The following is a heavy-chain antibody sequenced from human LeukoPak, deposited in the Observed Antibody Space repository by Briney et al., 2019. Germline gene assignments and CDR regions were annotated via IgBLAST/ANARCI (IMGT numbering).Heavy chain of an antibody. J-gene: IGHJ4*02. Sequence: GGSLRLPCAASGFTFSSYAMSWVRQAPGKGLEWVSVISASDSSTYYADSVKGRFSISRDNSKNTLYLQMNSLKAEDTAIYYCAKLPNTGSYFYYWGQGTLVTVSS. D-gene: IGHD1-26*01. CDR2: ISASDSST. CDR3: AKLPNTGSYFYY. CDR1: GFTFSSYA. V-gene: IGHV3-23*01.